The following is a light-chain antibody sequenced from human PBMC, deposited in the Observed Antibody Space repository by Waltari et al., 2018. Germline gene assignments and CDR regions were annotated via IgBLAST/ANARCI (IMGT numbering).Light chain of an antibody. CDR2: DAS. CDR1: QSISNN. V-gene: IGKV3D-15*01. CDR3: QQYNNWPET. J-gene: IGKJ1*01. Sequence: ILLTQSPVILSVSPEGRATLSCRASQSISNNLAWYQQKPGQAPRLLIYDASNRATGIPARFSGSGSGTDFTLTIASLQSADFAVYYCQQYNNWPETFGQGTKVEIK.